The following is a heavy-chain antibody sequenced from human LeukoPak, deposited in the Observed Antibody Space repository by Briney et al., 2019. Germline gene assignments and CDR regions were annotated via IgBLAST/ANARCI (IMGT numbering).Heavy chain of an antibody. CDR1: GFSFSNYV. CDR2: ISSNSGTT. J-gene: IGHJ4*02. Sequence: GGSLRLSCAASGFSFSNYVMTWVRQAPGKGLEWVSGISSNSGTTYYEDSVKGRFTISRDNSKNTLYLQMNSLRAEDTAVYYCAKRVHSASWYAAFDYWGQGTLVTVSS. CDR3: AKRVHSASWYAAFDY. D-gene: IGHD6-13*01. V-gene: IGHV3-23*01.